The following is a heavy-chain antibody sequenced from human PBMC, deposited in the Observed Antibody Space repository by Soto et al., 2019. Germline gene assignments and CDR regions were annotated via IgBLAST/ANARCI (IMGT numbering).Heavy chain of an antibody. V-gene: IGHV1-69*01. CDR3: ARDESSGGDWGPIDY. CDR1: GGTFSGNA. CDR2: IIPVFHRP. J-gene: IGHJ4*02. Sequence: QMQLVQSVTEVKKPGSSVRVSCKASGGTFSGNAITWVRQAPGQGLEWMGGIIPVFHRPKYAQKFQDRLTITADASTTTAYMELSSLRPEDTALYYCARDESSGGDWGPIDYWGQGTLVAGSS. D-gene: IGHD3-22*01.